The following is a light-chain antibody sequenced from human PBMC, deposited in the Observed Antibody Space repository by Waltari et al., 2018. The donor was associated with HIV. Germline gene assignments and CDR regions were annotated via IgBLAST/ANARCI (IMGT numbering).Light chain of an antibody. J-gene: IGLJ2*01. Sequence: QSALTQPASVSGSPGQSITLSCTGTSSDVGSYSFVSWYQLHPGKAPKLIIYEDNQRPSGVSDRFSGSKSGYTASLTISGLQAEDEANYYCASYAGRNTLVFGGGTKLTVL. CDR1: SSDVGSYSF. CDR2: EDN. CDR3: ASYAGRNTLV. V-gene: IGLV2-23*01.